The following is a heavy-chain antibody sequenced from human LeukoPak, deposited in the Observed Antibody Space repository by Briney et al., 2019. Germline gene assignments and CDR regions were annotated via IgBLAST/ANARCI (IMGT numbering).Heavy chain of an antibody. V-gene: IGHV4-4*07. CDR2: IYTSGST. Sequence: SETLSLTCTVSGGSISSDYWSWIRQPAGKGLEWIGRIYTSGSTNYNPSLKSRVTMSVNTSKNQFSLKLSSVTAADTAVYYCAGGGGLVPFDYWGQGTLVTVSS. CDR1: GGSISSDY. CDR3: AGGGGLVPFDY. J-gene: IGHJ4*02. D-gene: IGHD6-6*01.